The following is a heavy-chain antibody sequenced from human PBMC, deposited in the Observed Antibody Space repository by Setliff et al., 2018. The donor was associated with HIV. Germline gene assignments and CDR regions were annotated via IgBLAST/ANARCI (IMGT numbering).Heavy chain of an antibody. V-gene: IGHV1-46*01. CDR3: ARDVAAAGNAFDM. CDR2: INPSGGST. Sequence: ASVKGSCKASGYTFTSYYMHWVRQAPGQGLEWMEIINPSGGSTYYAQKFQGRVTMTRATSTTTVYMELTSLRSEDTAVYYCARDVAAAGNAFDMWGQGTMVTVSS. D-gene: IGHD6-13*01. J-gene: IGHJ3*02. CDR1: GYTFTSYY.